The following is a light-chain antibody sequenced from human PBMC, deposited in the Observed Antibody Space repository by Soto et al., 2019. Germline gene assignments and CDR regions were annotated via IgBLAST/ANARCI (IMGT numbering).Light chain of an antibody. Sequence: DIQMTQSPSTLSASVGDRVTIPCRASQGISNCLAWYQQKPGKATKLLIYKASSLESGVPSRFSGSGSGTEFTLTIRRVQPDDFATDDCQQYNTYGYTFGQGTKVDIK. CDR1: QGISNC. J-gene: IGKJ2*01. CDR3: QQYNTYGYT. CDR2: KAS. V-gene: IGKV1-5*03.